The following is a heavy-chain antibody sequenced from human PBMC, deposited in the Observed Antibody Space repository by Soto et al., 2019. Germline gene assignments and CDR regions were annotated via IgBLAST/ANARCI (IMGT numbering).Heavy chain of an antibody. Sequence: SETLSLTCTVSGGSISSGDYYWSWIRQPPGKGLEWIGYIYYSGSTYYNPSLKSRVTISVDTSKNQFSLKLSSVTAADTAVYYCARHFNDYGDLFEHWGQGTLVTVSS. CDR3: ARHFNDYGDLFEH. J-gene: IGHJ4*02. D-gene: IGHD4-17*01. CDR2: IYYSGST. V-gene: IGHV4-30-4*01. CDR1: GGSISSGDYY.